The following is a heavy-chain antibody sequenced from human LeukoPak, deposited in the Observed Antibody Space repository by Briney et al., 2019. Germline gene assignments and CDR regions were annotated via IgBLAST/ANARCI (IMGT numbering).Heavy chain of an antibody. CDR1: GYSIIGDYF. J-gene: IGHJ4*02. V-gene: IGHV4-38-2*02. CDR2: IFHSGDV. CDR3: ARVVASTSIDS. Sequence: PSETLSLTCIVSGYSIIGDYFWGWVRQPPGKGPEGIGSIFHSGDVYYNPSLKSRVTLSVEPSKNRLSLKLTSVTAADTAIYYCARVVASTSIDSWGQGTRVTVSS. D-gene: IGHD2-15*01.